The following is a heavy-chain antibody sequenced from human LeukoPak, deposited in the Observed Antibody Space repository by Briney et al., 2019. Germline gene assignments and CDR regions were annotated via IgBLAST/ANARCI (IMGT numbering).Heavy chain of an antibody. CDR1: GYTFTGYY. V-gene: IGHV1-2*02. CDR3: ARKDVDTAMVDEGSAFDI. D-gene: IGHD5-18*01. CDR2: INPNSGGT. Sequence: GASVKVSCKASGYTFTGYYMHWVRQAPGQGLEWMGWINPNSGGTNYAQKFLGRVTMTRDTSISTAYMELSRLRSDDTAVYYCARKDVDTAMVDEGSAFDIWGQGTMVTVSS. J-gene: IGHJ3*02.